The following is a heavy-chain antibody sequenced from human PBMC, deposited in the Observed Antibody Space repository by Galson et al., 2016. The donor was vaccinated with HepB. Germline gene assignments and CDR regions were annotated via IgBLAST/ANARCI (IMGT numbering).Heavy chain of an antibody. J-gene: IGHJ5*02. CDR2: LYYSGLT. V-gene: IGHV4-39*07. CDR3: AREPTLEWLSSWFDP. Sequence: SETLSLTCTVSGGSISRRGYYWGWIRQPPGKGLEWIGSLYYSGLTYYNPSLKSRVIISLDTSKKHFFLNLSSVTAADTAVYYCAREPTLEWLSSWFDPWGQGTPVTVSS. D-gene: IGHD3-3*01. CDR1: GGSISRRGYY.